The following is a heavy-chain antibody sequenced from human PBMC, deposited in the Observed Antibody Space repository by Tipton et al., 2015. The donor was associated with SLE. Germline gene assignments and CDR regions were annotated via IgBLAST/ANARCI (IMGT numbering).Heavy chain of an antibody. CDR3: ARGPILTGQPKWFDA. J-gene: IGHJ5*02. Sequence: TLSLTCIISGDSITSGRFYWIWIRQFPGKGPEWVGLIHNSGGTYYNSSLRSRLTISVDTSANQFSLELTSITAADAAVYYCARGPILTGQPKWFDAWGQGTHVTVSS. V-gene: IGHV4-31*03. CDR2: IHNSGGT. CDR1: GDSITSGRFY. D-gene: IGHD3-9*01.